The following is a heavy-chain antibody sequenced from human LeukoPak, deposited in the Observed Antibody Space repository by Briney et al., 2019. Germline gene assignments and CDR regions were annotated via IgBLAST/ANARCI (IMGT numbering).Heavy chain of an antibody. V-gene: IGHV4-39*07. D-gene: IGHD6-19*01. J-gene: IGHJ3*02. CDR2: IYYSGST. CDR3: ASLGDSSGWIGAFDI. CDR1: GGSISSSSYY. Sequence: SETLSLTCTVSGGSISSSSYYWGWIRQPPGKGLEWIGSIYYSGSTYYNPSLKSRVTISVDTSKNQFSLKLSSVTAADTAVYYCASLGDSSGWIGAFDIWGQGTMVTVSS.